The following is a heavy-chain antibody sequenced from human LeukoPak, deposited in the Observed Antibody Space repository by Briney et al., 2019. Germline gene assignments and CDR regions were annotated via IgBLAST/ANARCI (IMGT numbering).Heavy chain of an antibody. CDR2: IYYSGST. J-gene: IGHJ5*02. CDR1: GGSISSYY. Sequence: SETLSLTCTVSGGSISSYYWSWIRQPPGKGLEWIGYIYYSGSTNYNPSLKSRVTISVDTSKNQFSLKLSSVAAADTAVYYCARAYSSSWYFNWFDPWGQGTLVTVSS. V-gene: IGHV4-59*01. D-gene: IGHD6-13*01. CDR3: ARAYSSSWYFNWFDP.